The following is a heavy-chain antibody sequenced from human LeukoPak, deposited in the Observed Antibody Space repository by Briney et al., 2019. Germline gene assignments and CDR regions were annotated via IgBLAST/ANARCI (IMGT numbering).Heavy chain of an antibody. CDR2: IDPSDSYT. CDR3: ARLMSGSASFDY. D-gene: IGHD6-19*01. V-gene: IGHV5-10-1*01. Sequence: GESLRISCKGSGYSFTSHWITWVRQMRGKGLEWMGRIDPSDSYTNYSPSFQGHVTISADKSISTAYLQWSSLRASDTAMYYCARLMSGSASFDYWGQGTLLTVSS. J-gene: IGHJ4*02. CDR1: GYSFTSHW.